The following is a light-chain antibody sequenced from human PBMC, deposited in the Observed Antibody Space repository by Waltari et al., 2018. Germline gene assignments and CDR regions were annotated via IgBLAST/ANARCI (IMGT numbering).Light chain of an antibody. Sequence: IVLTQSPGTLSLSPGERATLSCRASQGVTNNYLAWYQQQPGQAPRLLIYDVSRRATGIPDRFSGSGSGTDFTLTISRLEPEDFAVYFCQQFSGSPWTFGQGTRVEIK. V-gene: IGKV3-20*01. J-gene: IGKJ1*01. CDR3: QQFSGSPWT. CDR1: QGVTNNY. CDR2: DVS.